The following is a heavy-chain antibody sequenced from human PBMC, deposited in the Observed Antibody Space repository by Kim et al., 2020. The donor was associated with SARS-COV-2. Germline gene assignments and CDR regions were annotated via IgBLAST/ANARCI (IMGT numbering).Heavy chain of an antibody. J-gene: IGHJ6*02. V-gene: IGHV1-2*04. Sequence: ASVKVSCKASGYTFTGYYMHWVRQAPGQGLGWMGWINPNSGGTNYAQKFQGWVTMTRDTSISTAYMELSRLRSDDTAVYYCARDGVGADGSTSLYYYYYGMDVWGQGTTVTVSS. CDR3: ARDGVGADGSTSLYYYYYGMDV. CDR1: GYTFTGYY. CDR2: INPNSGGT. D-gene: IGHD2-2*01.